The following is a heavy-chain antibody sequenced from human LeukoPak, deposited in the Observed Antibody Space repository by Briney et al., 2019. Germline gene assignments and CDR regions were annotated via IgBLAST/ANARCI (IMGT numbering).Heavy chain of an antibody. Sequence: FQTLSLTCTVSGGSISSGGYYWSWIRQHPGEGLEWIGYIYYSGSTYYNPSLKSRVTISVDTSKNQFSLKLSSVTAADTAVYYCARVNLPLAATPVPNFDYWGQGTLVTVSS. CDR2: IYYSGST. V-gene: IGHV4-31*03. J-gene: IGHJ4*02. CDR1: GGSISSGGYY. CDR3: ARVNLPLAATPVPNFDY. D-gene: IGHD2-15*01.